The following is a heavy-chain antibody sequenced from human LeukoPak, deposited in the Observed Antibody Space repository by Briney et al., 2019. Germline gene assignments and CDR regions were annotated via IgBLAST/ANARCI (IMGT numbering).Heavy chain of an antibody. J-gene: IGHJ5*02. Sequence: SWVRQPPGKGLEWIGYIYYSGSTYYNPSLKSRVTISVDTSKNQFSLKLSSVTAADTAVYYCARGSADPYWFDPWGQGTLVTVSS. D-gene: IGHD6-13*01. CDR3: ARGSADPYWFDP. V-gene: IGHV4-30-4*08. CDR2: IYYSGST.